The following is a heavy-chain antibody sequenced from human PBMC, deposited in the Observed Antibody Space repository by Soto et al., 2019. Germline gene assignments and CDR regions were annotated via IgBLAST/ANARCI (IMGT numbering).Heavy chain of an antibody. CDR3: ARGADYHDTSGSWTFDF. CDR2: IPYHGIND. D-gene: IGHD3-22*01. J-gene: IGHJ4*01. V-gene: IGHV3-30-3*01. CDR1: GFIFSRYA. Sequence: QVQLVESGGGVVQPGRSLRLGCAASGFIFSRYAMHWVRQAPGKGLEWVALIPYHGINDYYADSVQGRFTISRDNSKDTLNLQMNSLRPEDTAIYYCARGADYHDTSGSWTFDFWGHGALVTVSS.